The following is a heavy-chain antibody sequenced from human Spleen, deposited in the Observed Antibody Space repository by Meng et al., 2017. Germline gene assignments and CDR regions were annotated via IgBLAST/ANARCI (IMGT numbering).Heavy chain of an antibody. V-gene: IGHV3-66*01. CDR2: MYSDGTT. CDR3: AKDNHY. J-gene: IGHJ4*02. CDR1: GFTVSSNF. D-gene: IGHD1-14*01. Sequence: EVQLVESGGGLVQPGGSLRLSCAASGFTVSSNFMTWVRQAPGKGLEWVSVMYSDGTTHYADSVKGRFTISRDDSKNTVYLQMNSLRAEDTAVYYCAKDNHYWGQGTLVTVSS.